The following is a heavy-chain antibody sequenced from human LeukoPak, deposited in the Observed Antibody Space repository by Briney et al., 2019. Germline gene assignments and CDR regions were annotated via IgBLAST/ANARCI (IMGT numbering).Heavy chain of an antibody. D-gene: IGHD6-13*01. Sequence: SETLSLTCTVSGGSISSYYWSWIRQPAGKGLEWIGRIYTSGSTNYNPSLKSRVTISVDTSKNQFSLKLSSVTAADTAVYYCAREGIAAAGTMDWFDPWGQGTLVTVSS. CDR3: AREGIAAAGTMDWFDP. V-gene: IGHV4-4*07. CDR1: GGSISSYY. CDR2: IYTSGST. J-gene: IGHJ5*02.